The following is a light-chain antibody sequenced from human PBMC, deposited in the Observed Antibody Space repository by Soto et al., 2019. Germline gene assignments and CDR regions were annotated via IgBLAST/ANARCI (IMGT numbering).Light chain of an antibody. J-gene: IGKJ1*01. V-gene: IGKV1-9*01. CDR1: QAISTY. CDR3: QHLNGYPRT. CDR2: AAS. Sequence: DIQLTQSPSFLSASVGDRVTITCRASQAISTYLAWYQQKPGTAPKLLIYAASTLQSGVPSRFSGSRSGTEFTLTISSLQPEDFATYYCQHLNGYPRTFGQGTKVEVK.